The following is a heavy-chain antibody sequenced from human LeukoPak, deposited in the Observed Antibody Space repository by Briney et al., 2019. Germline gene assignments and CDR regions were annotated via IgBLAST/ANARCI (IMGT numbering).Heavy chain of an antibody. D-gene: IGHD2-15*01. V-gene: IGHV3-7*01. CDR1: GFTFSSYW. CDR3: ARGPGGYCSGGSCYRAYYYYYYMDV. CDR2: IKQDGSEK. J-gene: IGHJ6*03. Sequence: PGGSLRLSCAASGFTFSSYWMSWVRQAPGKGLEWVANIKQDGSEKYYVDSVKGRFTISRDNAKNSLYLQMNSLRAEDTAVYYCARGPGGYCSGGSCYRAYYYYYYMDVWGKGTTVIVSS.